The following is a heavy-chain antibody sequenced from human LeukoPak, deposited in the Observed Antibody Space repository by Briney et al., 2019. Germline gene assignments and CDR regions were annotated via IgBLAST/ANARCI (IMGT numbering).Heavy chain of an antibody. D-gene: IGHD3-22*01. CDR3: ARDLTFHHDIPGYFYWFDP. V-gene: IGHV4-39*07. Sequence: SEALSLTCSVFGGPISSSNYFWGWIRQPPGKGLEWIGSTHHSGSTHFNPSLKSRVTMSVDTSKNQFSLKLSSVTAADTAVYFCARDLTFHHDIPGYFYWFDPWGQGTLVTVSS. J-gene: IGHJ5*02. CDR2: THHSGST. CDR1: GGPISSSNYF.